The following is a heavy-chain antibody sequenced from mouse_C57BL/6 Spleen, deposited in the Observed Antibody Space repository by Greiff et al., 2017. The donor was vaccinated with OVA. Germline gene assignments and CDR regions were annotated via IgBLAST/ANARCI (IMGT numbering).Heavy chain of an antibody. CDR3: ARRDYYDSSYDMDG. J-gene: IGHJ4*01. V-gene: IGHV1-80*01. D-gene: IGHD1-1*01. CDR1: GYAFSSYW. Sequence: VQLQQSGAELVKPGASVKISCKASGYAFSSYWMNWVKQRPGKGLEWIGQIYPGDGDTNYNGKFKGKATLTADKSSSTAYMQLSSLTSEDSAVYFCARRDYYDSSYDMDGWGQGTSVTVSS. CDR2: IYPGDGDT.